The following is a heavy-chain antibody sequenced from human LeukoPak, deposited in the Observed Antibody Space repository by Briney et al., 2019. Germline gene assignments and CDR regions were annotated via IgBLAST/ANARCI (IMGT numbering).Heavy chain of an antibody. V-gene: IGHV3-23*01. Sequence: GGSLRLSCAASGFTFSSYAMNWVRLAPGKGLEWVSGISGSGSGSSTYYADSVKGRFTISRDNSKNTLYLQMNSLRAEDTAVYYCAKGSYGYFYYFDYWGQGTLVTVSS. CDR3: AKGSYGYFYYFDY. CDR2: ISGSGSGSST. J-gene: IGHJ4*02. D-gene: IGHD5-18*01. CDR1: GFTFSSYA.